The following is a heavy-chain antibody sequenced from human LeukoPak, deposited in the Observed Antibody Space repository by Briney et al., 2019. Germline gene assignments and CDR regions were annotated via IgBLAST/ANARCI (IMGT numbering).Heavy chain of an antibody. V-gene: IGHV4-34*01. CDR2: INHSGST. CDR1: GGSFSGYY. Sequence: SETLSLTCAVYGGSFSGYYWSWIRQPPGKGLEWIGEINHSGSTNYNPSLKSRVTISVDTSKNQFSLKLSSVTAADTAVYYCARNPWIQLWNYYYYYMDVWGKGTTVTVSS. J-gene: IGHJ6*03. CDR3: ARNPWIQLWNYYYYYMDV. D-gene: IGHD5-18*01.